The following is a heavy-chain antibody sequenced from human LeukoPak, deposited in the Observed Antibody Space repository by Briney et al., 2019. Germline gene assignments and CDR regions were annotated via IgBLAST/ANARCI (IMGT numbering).Heavy chain of an antibody. CDR2: FDTEDGET. V-gene: IGHV1-24*01. J-gene: IGHJ3*02. Sequence: ASVKVSCKVSGYTLTELSMHWVRQAPGEGLEWMGGFDTEDGETIYAQKIQGRVTMTEDTSTDTAYKELSSLRSEDPAVYYCTTDRYDGLGNDAFDISGHRTTGTLSS. D-gene: IGHD3-3*01. CDR3: TTDRYDGLGNDAFDI. CDR1: GYTLTELS.